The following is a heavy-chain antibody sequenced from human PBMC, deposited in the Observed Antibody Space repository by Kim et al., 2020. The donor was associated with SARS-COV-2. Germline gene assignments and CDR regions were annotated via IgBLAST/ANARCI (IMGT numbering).Heavy chain of an antibody. D-gene: IGHD1-1*01. CDR2: IIPIFDTV. Sequence: SVKVSCKASGGTFNNSGISWVRQAPGQGLEWMGGIIPIFDTVNYAQKFQGRVTITADESTSTAYMELSSLRSEDTAVYYCARDELDRDPLAGYYYYNGMDVWGQGTTVTVSS. CDR1: GGTFNNSG. CDR3: ARDELDRDPLAGYYYYNGMDV. V-gene: IGHV1-69*13. J-gene: IGHJ6*02.